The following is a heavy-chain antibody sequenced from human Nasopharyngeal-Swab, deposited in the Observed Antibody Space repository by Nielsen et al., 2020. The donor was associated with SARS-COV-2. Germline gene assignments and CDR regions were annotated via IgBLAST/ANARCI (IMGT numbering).Heavy chain of an antibody. D-gene: IGHD4-17*01. Sequence: SQTLSLTCAISGDSVSSSSADWNWIRQSPSRGLEWLGRTYYRSKWYNDYAVSVKSRITINPDTSKNQFSLHLNSVTPEDTAVYYCARARGAYGDYYYYYYTDVWGKGTTVTVSS. CDR2: TYYRSKWYN. J-gene: IGHJ6*03. V-gene: IGHV6-1*01. CDR1: GDSVSSSSAD. CDR3: ARARGAYGDYYYYYYTDV.